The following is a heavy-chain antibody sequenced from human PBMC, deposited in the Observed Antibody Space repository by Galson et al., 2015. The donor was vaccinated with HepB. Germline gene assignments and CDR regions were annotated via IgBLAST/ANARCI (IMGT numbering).Heavy chain of an antibody. CDR1: GFAFDTHA. J-gene: IGHJ5*01. CDR2: ISGNGDST. V-gene: IGHV3-23*01. CDR3: AKGYGLFDS. D-gene: IGHD5-18*01. Sequence: SLRLSCAASGFAFDTHAMSWVRQAPGRGLEWTSGISGNGDSTFYADSVKGRFTVSRDNSNSMLYLQMNSLRAEDADLYFCAKGYGLFDSWGQGILVTVSS.